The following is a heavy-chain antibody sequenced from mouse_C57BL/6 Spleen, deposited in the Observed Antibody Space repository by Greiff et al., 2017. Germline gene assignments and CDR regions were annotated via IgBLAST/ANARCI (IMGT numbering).Heavy chain of an antibody. CDR3: ARDEYYGSSDY. Sequence: EVKLLESGGGLVKPGGSLKLSCAASGFTFSSYAMSWVRQTPEKRLEWVATISAGGSYTYYPDNVKGRFTISRDNAKNNRYLQMSHLKSEDTAMYYCARDEYYGSSDYWGKGTTRTVSS. CDR2: ISAGGSYT. J-gene: IGHJ2*01. CDR1: GFTFSSYA. D-gene: IGHD1-1*01. V-gene: IGHV5-4*01.